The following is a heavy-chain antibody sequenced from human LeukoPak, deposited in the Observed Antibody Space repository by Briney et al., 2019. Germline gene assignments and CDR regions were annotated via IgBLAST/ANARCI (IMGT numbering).Heavy chain of an antibody. J-gene: IGHJ3*02. CDR2: IYNSGST. V-gene: IGHV4-59*01. CDR1: GGSISSDY. CDR3: ARGPGGGSYSDAFDI. Sequence: SEPLSLTCTVSGGSISSDYGSWIRQPPGKGLKWVAYIYNSGSTSYNPSLKSRVTISMNTSKNQFSLKLSSVTAADTAVYYCARGPGGGSYSDAFDIWGQGTMVTVSS. D-gene: IGHD1-26*01.